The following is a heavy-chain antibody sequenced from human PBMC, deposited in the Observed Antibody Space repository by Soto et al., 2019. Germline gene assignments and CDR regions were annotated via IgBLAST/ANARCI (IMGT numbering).Heavy chain of an antibody. CDR2: IYFSGST. CDR3: ARQSQHYYDSSGYYHTSGFDY. V-gene: IGHV4-39*01. D-gene: IGHD3-22*01. Sequence: PSETLSLTCAVYGGSFSSYYWGWIRQPPGKGLEWIGNIYFSGSTYYNPSLKSRVTVSVDTSKNQFSLQLASVTAADTAVYFCARQSQHYYDSSGYYHTSGFDYWGQGTLVTVSS. J-gene: IGHJ4*02. CDR1: GGSFSSYY.